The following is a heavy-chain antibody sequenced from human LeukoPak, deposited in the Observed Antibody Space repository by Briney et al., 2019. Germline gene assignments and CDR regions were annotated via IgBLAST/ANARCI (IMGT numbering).Heavy chain of an antibody. Sequence: PGGSLRLSCAASGFTFSSYSMNWVRQAPGKGLEWVSYISSSSSTIYHADSVKGRFTISRDNAKNSLYLQMNSLRAEDTAVYYCARGRVRGAFDYWGLGTLVTVSS. CDR2: ISSSSSTI. V-gene: IGHV3-48*04. J-gene: IGHJ4*02. CDR1: GFTFSSYS. D-gene: IGHD3-10*01. CDR3: ARGRVRGAFDY.